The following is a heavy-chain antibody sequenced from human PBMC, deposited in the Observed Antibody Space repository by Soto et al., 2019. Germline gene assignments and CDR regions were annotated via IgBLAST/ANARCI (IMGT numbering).Heavy chain of an antibody. D-gene: IGHD3-3*01. CDR3: AKDSSITIFGVFTDFDY. Sequence: GGSLRLSCAASGFTFSNYAMTWVRQAPGKGLEWVSAISGSGTRTYFADFVKGRFTISRDNSKNTLYLQMNSLRAEDTAVYYCAKDSSITIFGVFTDFDYWGQGTLVTVSS. J-gene: IGHJ4*02. V-gene: IGHV3-23*01. CDR1: GFTFSNYA. CDR2: ISGSGTRT.